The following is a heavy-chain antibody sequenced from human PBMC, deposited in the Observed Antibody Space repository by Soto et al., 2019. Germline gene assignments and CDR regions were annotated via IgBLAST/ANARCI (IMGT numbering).Heavy chain of an antibody. V-gene: IGHV1-2*04. CDR1: GYTFTGHY. CDR3: ATDRYSSGWTLLDY. J-gene: IGHJ4*02. D-gene: IGHD6-19*01. Sequence: ASVKVSCKASGYTFTGHYMHWVRQAPGQGLEWLGWINPKGGGTDYAQKFQGWVTMTEDTSIDTAYMELSSLRSEDTAVYYCATDRYSSGWTLLDYWGQGTLVTVSS. CDR2: INPKGGGT.